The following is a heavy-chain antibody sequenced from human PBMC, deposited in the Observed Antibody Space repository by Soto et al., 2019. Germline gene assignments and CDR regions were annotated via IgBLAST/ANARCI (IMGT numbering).Heavy chain of an antibody. J-gene: IGHJ6*02. CDR3: SGGQNDYNYYYYYPMDV. CDR1: GFTFCGSA. V-gene: IGHV3-73*01. CDR2: IRSKPNNYAT. Sequence: GGSLRLSCAASGFTFCGSAIPGVRQDPGKGLEWVGRIRSKPNNYATAYAASVKGRFSISRDDSKNTAYLQVNGLKTEDTAVYYCSGGQNDYNYYYYYPMDVWGRGTTVTVSS. D-gene: IGHD4-4*01.